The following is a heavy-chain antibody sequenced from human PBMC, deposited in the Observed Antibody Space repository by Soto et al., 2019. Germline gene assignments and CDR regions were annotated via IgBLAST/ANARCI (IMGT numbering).Heavy chain of an antibody. CDR1: GGTFSSYA. V-gene: IGHV1-69*01. D-gene: IGHD5-18*01. CDR2: IIPIFGTA. CDR3: ARDGGDTAMVYYFDY. Sequence: QVQLVQSGAEVKKPGSSVKVSCKASGGTFSSYAISWVRQAPGQGLEWMGGIIPIFGTANYAQKFQGRVTITADESTITAYLELGSLRSEDKVVYYCARDGGDTAMVYYFDYWGQGTLVTVSS. J-gene: IGHJ4*02.